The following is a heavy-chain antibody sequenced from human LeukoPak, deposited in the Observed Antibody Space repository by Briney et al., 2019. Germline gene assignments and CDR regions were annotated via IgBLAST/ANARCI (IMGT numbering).Heavy chain of an antibody. CDR3: ARGVSTYSSGWSYYFDS. J-gene: IGHJ4*02. V-gene: IGHV5-51*01. D-gene: IGHD6-19*01. CDR1: GYSFTSYW. Sequence: GESLKISCKGSGYSFTSYWIGWVRQMPGKGLEWMGIIYPGDSDTRYSPSFQGQVTISADKSISTAYLQWSSPKASDTAMYYCARGVSTYSSGWSYYFDSWGQGTLVTVSS. CDR2: IYPGDSDT.